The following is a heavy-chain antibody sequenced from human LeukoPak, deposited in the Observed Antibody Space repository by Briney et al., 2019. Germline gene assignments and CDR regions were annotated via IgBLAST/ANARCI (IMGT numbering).Heavy chain of an antibody. CDR2: IHPGDSDT. CDR3: ARLEMASAVTGGDGDY. V-gene: IGHV5-51*01. CDR1: GDSFTNYW. D-gene: IGHD6-19*01. Sequence: GESLKISCKGSGDSFTNYWIGWVRQTPGKGLEWMGIIHPGDSDTRYSPSFQGQVTISADKSISAAYLQWSSLKASDTAMYYCARLEMASAVTGGDGDYWGQGTLVTVSS. J-gene: IGHJ4*02.